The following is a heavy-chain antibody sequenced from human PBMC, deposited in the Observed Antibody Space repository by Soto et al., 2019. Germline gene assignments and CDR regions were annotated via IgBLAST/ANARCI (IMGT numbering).Heavy chain of an antibody. CDR2: INHSGST. CDR3: ARDRRERYCSGGSCYGENY. D-gene: IGHD2-15*01. Sequence: SETLSLTCAVYGGSFSGYYWSWIRQPPGKGLEWIGEINHSGSTNYNPSLKSRVTISVDTSKNQFSLKLSSVTAADTAVYYCARDRRERYCSGGSCYGENYWGQGTLVTVSS. V-gene: IGHV4-34*01. J-gene: IGHJ4*02. CDR1: GGSFSGYY.